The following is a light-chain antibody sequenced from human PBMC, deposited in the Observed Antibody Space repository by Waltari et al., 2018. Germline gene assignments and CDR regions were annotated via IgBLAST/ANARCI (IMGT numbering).Light chain of an antibody. J-gene: IGKJ2*01. Sequence: EIVMTQSPATLSVSPGERATLSCRASQSVDNNLAWYQQNPGQAPRLLIYGASTRATGIAARCSGSGSGTEFTFTISSLQSEDLAVYYCQQYNNWPFTFGRGTKLELK. CDR2: GAS. CDR1: QSVDNN. CDR3: QQYNNWPFT. V-gene: IGKV3-15*01.